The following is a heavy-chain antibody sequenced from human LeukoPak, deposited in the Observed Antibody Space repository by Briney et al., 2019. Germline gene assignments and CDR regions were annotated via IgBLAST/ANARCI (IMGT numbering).Heavy chain of an antibody. CDR3: AAVAGVIDY. J-gene: IGHJ4*02. Sequence: PSETLSLTCTVSGGSISSYYWSWIRQPPGKGLEWIGYIYYSGGTNYNPSLKSRVTISVDTSKNQFSLKLSSVTAADTAVYYCAAVAGVIDYWGQGTLVTVSS. D-gene: IGHD6-19*01. CDR2: IYYSGGT. CDR1: GGSISSYY. V-gene: IGHV4-59*01.